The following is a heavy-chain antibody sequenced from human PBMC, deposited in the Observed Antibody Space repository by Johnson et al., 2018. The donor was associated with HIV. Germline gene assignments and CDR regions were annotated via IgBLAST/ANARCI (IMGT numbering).Heavy chain of an antibody. J-gene: IGHJ3*02. CDR1: GFAFSSYA. CDR2: ISGSGGST. CDR3: AKDQHGPLVPTVMRDDAFDI. V-gene: IGHV3-23*04. Sequence: MQLVESGGGLVQPGGSLRLSCAASGFAFSSYAMTWVRQAPGKGLEWVSAISGSGGSTYYADSVKGRFTVSRDNSKNAVYLQMNSLGAGDTAVYYCAKDQHGPLVPTVMRDDAFDIWGQGTMVTVSS. D-gene: IGHD5-12*01.